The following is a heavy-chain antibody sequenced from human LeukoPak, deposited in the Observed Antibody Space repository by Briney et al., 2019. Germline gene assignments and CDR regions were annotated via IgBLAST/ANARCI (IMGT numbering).Heavy chain of an antibody. CDR3: ASPLYYGMDV. J-gene: IGHJ6*02. Sequence: GGPLKLSWEAPGFTFSSYWMHWVRQAPGKGLVWVSRINSDGSSTSYADSVKGRFTISRDNAKNTLYLQMNSLRAEDTAVYYCASPLYYGMDVWGQGTTVTVSS. CDR2: INSDGSST. CDR1: GFTFSSYW. V-gene: IGHV3-74*01.